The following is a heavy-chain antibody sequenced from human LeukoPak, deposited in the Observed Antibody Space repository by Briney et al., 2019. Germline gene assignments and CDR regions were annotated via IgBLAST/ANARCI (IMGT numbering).Heavy chain of an antibody. CDR3: ARAGGIAVAGSLDY. Sequence: SQTLSLTCTVSGGSISSGSYYWSWIRQPAGKGLEWIGRIYTSGSTNYNPSLKSRVTISVDTSKNQFSLKLSSVTAADTAVYYCARAGGIAVAGSLDYWGQGTLVTVSS. V-gene: IGHV4-61*02. J-gene: IGHJ4*02. D-gene: IGHD6-19*01. CDR2: IYTSGST. CDR1: GGSISSGSYY.